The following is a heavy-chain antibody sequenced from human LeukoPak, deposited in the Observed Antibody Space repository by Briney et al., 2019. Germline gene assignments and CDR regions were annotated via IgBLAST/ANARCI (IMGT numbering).Heavy chain of an antibody. V-gene: IGHV3-74*01. CDR3: AKDVSWNWFDP. Sequence: GGSLRLSCAASGFTFSSYWMHWVRQAPGKGLVWVSRINSDGSSTSYADSVKGRFTISRDNSKNTLYLQMNTLRAEDTAVYYCAKDVSWNWFDPWGQGTLVTVSS. J-gene: IGHJ5*02. D-gene: IGHD2-15*01. CDR2: INSDGSST. CDR1: GFTFSSYW.